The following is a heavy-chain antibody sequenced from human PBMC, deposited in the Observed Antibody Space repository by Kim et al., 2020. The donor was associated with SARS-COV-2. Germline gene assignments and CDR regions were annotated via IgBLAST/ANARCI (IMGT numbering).Heavy chain of an antibody. CDR2: IRATEHST. CDR3: VKDEVNVGWDRWAFDF. Sequence: GGSLRLSCAASGFTFSNYAMALVRQAPGKGLEWVSAIRATEHSTHYPDTVMGRFTIFRDNSKNTLYLQMSSLRAEDTAIYYCVKDEVNVGWDRWAFDFWGHGTLVTGSS. CDR1: GFTFSNYA. D-gene: IGHD1-26*01. V-gene: IGHV3-23*01. J-gene: IGHJ3*01.